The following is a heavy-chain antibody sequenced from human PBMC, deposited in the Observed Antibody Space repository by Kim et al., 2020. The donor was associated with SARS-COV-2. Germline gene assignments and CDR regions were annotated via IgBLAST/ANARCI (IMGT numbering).Heavy chain of an antibody. CDR2: IKQDGSEK. D-gene: IGHD6-13*01. V-gene: IGHV3-7*03. Sequence: GGSLRLSCAASGFTFSSYWMSWVRQAPGKGLEWVANIKQDGSEKYYVDSVKGRFTISRDNAKNSLYLQMNSLRAEDTAVYYCARGRGIAAAGTVDYYYYGMDVWGQGTTVTVSS. J-gene: IGHJ6*02. CDR1: GFTFSSYW. CDR3: ARGRGIAAAGTVDYYYYGMDV.